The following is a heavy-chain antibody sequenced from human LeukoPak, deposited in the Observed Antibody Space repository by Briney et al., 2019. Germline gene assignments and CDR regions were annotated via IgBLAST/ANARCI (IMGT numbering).Heavy chain of an antibody. J-gene: IGHJ4*02. CDR2: INHSGST. CDR1: DGSISSGDYY. D-gene: IGHD6-13*01. Sequence: SETLSLTCIVSDGSISSGDYYWSWIRQPPGKGLEWIGYINHSGSTYYKPSLKSRVTISVDRSKNHFSLNLSYVTAADTAVYYCAREEGGAAGKGFDYWGQGTPVTVSS. V-gene: IGHV4-30-2*01. CDR3: AREEGGAAGKGFDY.